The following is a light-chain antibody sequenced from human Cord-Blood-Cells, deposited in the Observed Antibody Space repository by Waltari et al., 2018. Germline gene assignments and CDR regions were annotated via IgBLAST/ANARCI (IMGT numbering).Light chain of an antibody. Sequence: DIQMTQSPSTLSASVGDRVTITYRASQSISSWLAWDQQKPGKAPKLLIYDASSLESGVPSRFSGSGSGTEFTLTISSLQPDDFATYYCQQYNSYSRTFGQGTKVEIK. CDR2: DAS. J-gene: IGKJ1*01. CDR3: QQYNSYSRT. CDR1: QSISSW. V-gene: IGKV1-5*01.